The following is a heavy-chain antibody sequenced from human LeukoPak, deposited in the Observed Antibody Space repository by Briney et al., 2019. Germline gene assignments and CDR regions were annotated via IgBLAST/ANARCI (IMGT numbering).Heavy chain of an antibody. CDR3: ARGPSRVFLEWLPALPFDY. CDR2: IYYSGST. D-gene: IGHD3-3*01. V-gene: IGHV4-39*01. CDR1: GGSISSSSFY. Sequence: SETLSLTCTVSGGSISSSSFYWGWIRQPPGKGLEWIGSIYYSGSTYYNPSLKSRVTISVDTSKNQFSLKLNSVTAADTAVYYCARGPSRVFLEWLPALPFDYWGQGTLVTVSS. J-gene: IGHJ4*02.